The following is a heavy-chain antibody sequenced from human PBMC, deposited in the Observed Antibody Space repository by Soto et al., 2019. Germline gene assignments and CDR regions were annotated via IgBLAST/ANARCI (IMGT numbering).Heavy chain of an antibody. CDR1: GFSLSLSGVS. CDR2: IYGDDVK. CDR3: AHGLGRGYGDFHDY. V-gene: IGHV2-5*02. Sequence: QITLKESGPTLVKPTQTLTLTCTVSGFSLSLSGVSVGWIRQPPGKGLEWLTLIYGDDVKQYSPSLKTRLTITRDTSNNQVVLTMTNVDPVDTATYYCAHGLGRGYGDFHDYWGQGTLVTVSS. D-gene: IGHD4-17*01. J-gene: IGHJ4*02.